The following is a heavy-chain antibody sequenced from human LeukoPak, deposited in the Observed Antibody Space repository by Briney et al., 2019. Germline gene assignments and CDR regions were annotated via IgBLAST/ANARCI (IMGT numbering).Heavy chain of an antibody. J-gene: IGHJ4*02. V-gene: IGHV3-23*01. CDR3: AKDQDPHSYDSGSYAPFDY. Sequence: GGSLRLSCVASGFSFTTHAMGWVRQAPGKGLEWVSHISGSGGSTKYSGSVKGRFTISRDNSKNTLYLQINSLGADDTAVYYCAKDQDPHSYDSGSYAPFDYWGQGTLVTVSS. CDR1: GFSFTTHA. CDR2: ISGSGGST. D-gene: IGHD3-10*01.